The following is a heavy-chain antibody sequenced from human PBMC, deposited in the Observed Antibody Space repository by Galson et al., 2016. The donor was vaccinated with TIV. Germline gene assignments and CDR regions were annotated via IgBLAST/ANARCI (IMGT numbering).Heavy chain of an antibody. CDR3: ATDRNTAMDTYYYYYGVDV. J-gene: IGHJ6*02. CDR1: GYTFTSYY. CDR2: INPSGGGT. Sequence: SVKVSCKASGYTFTSYYLYWVRQAPGQGLEWMGLINPSGGGTTYAQKFEGRVTMTRDTSTSTAYMELSRLRSEDTAVYYCATDRNTAMDTYYYYYGVDVWGQGTTVTVSS. V-gene: IGHV1-46*01. D-gene: IGHD5-18*01.